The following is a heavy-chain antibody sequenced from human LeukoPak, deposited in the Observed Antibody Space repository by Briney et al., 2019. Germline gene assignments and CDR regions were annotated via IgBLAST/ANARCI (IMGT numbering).Heavy chain of an antibody. CDR2: ISWNSGSI. Sequence: GRSLRLSCAASGFTFDDYAMHWVRQAPGKGLEWVSGISWNSGSIGYADSVKGRFTISRDNAKNSLYLQMNSLRAEDTAVYYCARDPYDFWSGYSLVWFDPWGQGTLVTVSS. J-gene: IGHJ5*02. V-gene: IGHV3-9*01. CDR3: ARDPYDFWSGYSLVWFDP. CDR1: GFTFDDYA. D-gene: IGHD3-3*01.